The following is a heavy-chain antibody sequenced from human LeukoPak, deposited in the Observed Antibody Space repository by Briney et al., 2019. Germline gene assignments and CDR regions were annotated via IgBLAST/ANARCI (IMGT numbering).Heavy chain of an antibody. J-gene: IGHJ3*01. CDR1: AFTLGDYP. CDR2: IKTKPFGGTS. CDR3: TRHQSPYLDAFDV. D-gene: IGHD2-2*01. V-gene: IGHV3-49*04. Sequence: GGSLRLSCTSAAFTLGDYPLSWVRQAPGRGLEWMTFIKTKPFGGTSEYAASVKGRFTFSRDDSKNIAYLQMNRLNTEDTAVYYCTRHQSPYLDAFDVWGQGTMVTVAS.